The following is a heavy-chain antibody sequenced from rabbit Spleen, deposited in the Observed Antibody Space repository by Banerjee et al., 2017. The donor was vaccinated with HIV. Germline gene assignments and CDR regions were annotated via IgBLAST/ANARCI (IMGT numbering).Heavy chain of an antibody. CDR3: ARDTSSSFSSYGMDL. D-gene: IGHD1-1*01. CDR1: GVSFSSSSY. Sequence: QSLEESGGDLVKPGASLTLTCTASGVSFSSSSYMCWVRQAPGKGLEWIACIDIGSSGFTYFATWAKGRFTCSKTSSTTVTLQMTRLTAADTATYFCARDTSSSFSSYGMDLWARGPSSPS. CDR2: IDIGSSGFT. V-gene: IGHV1S40*01. J-gene: IGHJ6*01.